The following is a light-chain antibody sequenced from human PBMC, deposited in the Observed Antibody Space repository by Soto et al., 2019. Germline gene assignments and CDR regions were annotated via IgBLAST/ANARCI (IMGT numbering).Light chain of an antibody. CDR3: QQYNLYST. V-gene: IGKV1-5*03. J-gene: IGKJ2*01. CDR1: QRISSW. CDR2: EAT. Sequence: DLQMTQSPSTLSASVGDRVTITCRASQRISSWLAWYQQKPGKAPKLLISEATTLECGVPSRFSGSGSGTEFTLTIDSLRPDDFATYYCQQYNLYSTFGQGTKLEI.